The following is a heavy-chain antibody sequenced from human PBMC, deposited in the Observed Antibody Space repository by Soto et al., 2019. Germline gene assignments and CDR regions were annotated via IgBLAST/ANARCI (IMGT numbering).Heavy chain of an antibody. CDR2: MNQDGSQI. V-gene: IGHV3-7*01. CDR1: GFTFSNYW. CDR3: ARDRGPNTPHY. Sequence: LRLSCAVSGFTFSNYWMTWVRQAPGQGLEWVAYMNQDGSQIYYVDSLRGRFTISRDNAKNSLYLQMNSLRVDDTAVYYCARDRGPNTPHYWGPGTLVTVSS. D-gene: IGHD2-2*02. J-gene: IGHJ4*02.